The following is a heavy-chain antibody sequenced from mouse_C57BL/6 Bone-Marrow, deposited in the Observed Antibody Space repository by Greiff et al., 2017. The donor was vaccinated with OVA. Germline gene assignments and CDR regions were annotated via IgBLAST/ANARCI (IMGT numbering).Heavy chain of an antibody. Sequence: EVQRVESGGGLVQPGGSLKLSCAASGFTFSDYYMYWVRQTPEKRLEWVAYISNGGGSTYYPDTVKGRFTISRDNAKNTLYLQMSRLKSEDTAMYYCARHAVTTDYYAMDYWGQGTSVTVSS. J-gene: IGHJ4*01. V-gene: IGHV5-12*01. CDR3: ARHAVTTDYYAMDY. D-gene: IGHD2-2*01. CDR1: GFTFSDYY. CDR2: ISNGGGST.